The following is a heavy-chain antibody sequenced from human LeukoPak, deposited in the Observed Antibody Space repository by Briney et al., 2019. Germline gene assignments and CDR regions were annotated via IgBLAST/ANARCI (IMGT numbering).Heavy chain of an antibody. D-gene: IGHD3-22*01. J-gene: IGHJ3*02. Sequence: GGSLRLSCAASGFTFSSYWMSWVRQAPGKGLEWVANIKQDGNEKYYVDSVKGRFTISRDNAKNSLYLQMNSLRAEDMALYYCAASRGYYYDSSGYYYVRGGAFDIWGQGTMVTVSS. CDR1: GFTFSSYW. CDR3: AASRGYYYDSSGYYYVRGGAFDI. V-gene: IGHV3-7*03. CDR2: IKQDGNEK.